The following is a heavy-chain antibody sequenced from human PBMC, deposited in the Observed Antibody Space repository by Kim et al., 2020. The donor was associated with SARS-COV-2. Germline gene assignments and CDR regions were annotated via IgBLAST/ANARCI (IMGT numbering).Heavy chain of an antibody. CDR2: TI. D-gene: IGHD1-26*01. J-gene: IGHJ4*02. Sequence: TIYYADSVRGRFTISRDNAKNSLYLQMNSLRAEDTAVYYCARGGGSYFLFWGQGTLVTVSS. CDR3: ARGGGSYFLF. V-gene: IGHV3-11*04.